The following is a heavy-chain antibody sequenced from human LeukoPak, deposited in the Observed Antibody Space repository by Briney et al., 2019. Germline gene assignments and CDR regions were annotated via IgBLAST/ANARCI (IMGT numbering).Heavy chain of an antibody. Sequence: SVKVSCKASGYTFTGYYIHWVRQAPGQGLEWMGGIIPIFGTANYAQKFQGRVTITADESTGTAYMELSSLRSEDTAVYYCAREGARGDYEDYWGQGTLVTVSS. J-gene: IGHJ4*02. V-gene: IGHV1-69*13. CDR3: AREGARGDYEDY. D-gene: IGHD4-17*01. CDR2: IIPIFGTA. CDR1: GYTFTGYY.